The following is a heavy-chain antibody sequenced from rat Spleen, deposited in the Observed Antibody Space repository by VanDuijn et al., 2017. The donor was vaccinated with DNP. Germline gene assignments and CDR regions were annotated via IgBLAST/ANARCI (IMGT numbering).Heavy chain of an antibody. CDR3: AKGPNYGGWSDYFDY. D-gene: IGHD1-11*01. V-gene: IGHV4-2*01. CDR1: GFTFSSNW. J-gene: IGHJ2*01. CDR2: INKDSSTI. Sequence: EVQLVESGGGLVQPGSPLKLSCAASGFTFSSNWLNWIRQAPGKGLEWIGEINKDSSTITYIPSLKDKFTISRDNAQNTLYLQKSKLGSEDTAIYYCAKGPNYGGWSDYFDYWGQGVMVTVSS.